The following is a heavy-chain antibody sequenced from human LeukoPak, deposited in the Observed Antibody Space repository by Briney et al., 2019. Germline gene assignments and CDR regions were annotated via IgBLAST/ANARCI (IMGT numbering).Heavy chain of an antibody. CDR2: IIPIFGTA. CDR3: ARKELMTYGDYPPTPYAFDI. Sequence: ASVKVSCKASGYTFTSYGISWVRQAPGQGLEWMGGIIPIFGTANYAQKFQGRVTITADKSTSTAYMELSSLRSEDTAVYYCARKELMTYGDYPPTPYAFDIWGQGTMVTVSS. D-gene: IGHD4-17*01. J-gene: IGHJ3*02. CDR1: GYTFTSYG. V-gene: IGHV1-69*06.